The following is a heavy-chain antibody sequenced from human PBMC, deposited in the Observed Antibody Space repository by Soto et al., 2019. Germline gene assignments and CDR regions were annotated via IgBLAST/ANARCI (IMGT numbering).Heavy chain of an antibody. CDR2: IYYSGST. CDR3: ASPPGGYRGWAFDI. CDR1: GGSISSSSYY. D-gene: IGHD1-26*01. V-gene: IGHV4-39*01. J-gene: IGHJ3*02. Sequence: SETLSLTCTVSGGSISSSSYYWGWIRQPPGKGLEWIGSIYYSGSTYYNPSLKSRVTISVDTSKNQFSLKLSSVTAADTAVYYCASPPGGYRGWAFDIWGQGTMVTVSS.